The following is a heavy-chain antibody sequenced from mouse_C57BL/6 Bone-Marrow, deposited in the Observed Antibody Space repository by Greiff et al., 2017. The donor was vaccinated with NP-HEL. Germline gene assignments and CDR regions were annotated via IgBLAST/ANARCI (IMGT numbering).Heavy chain of an antibody. CDR3: ARYYYGSSPHAMDY. CDR2: ISDGGSYT. V-gene: IGHV5-4*01. D-gene: IGHD1-1*01. Sequence: EVQRVESGGGLVKPGGSLKLSCAASGFTFSSYAMSWVRQTPEKRLEWVATISDGGSYTYYPDNVKGRFTISRDNAKNNLYLQMSHLKSEDTAMYYCARYYYGSSPHAMDYWGQGTSVTVSS. J-gene: IGHJ4*01. CDR1: GFTFSSYA.